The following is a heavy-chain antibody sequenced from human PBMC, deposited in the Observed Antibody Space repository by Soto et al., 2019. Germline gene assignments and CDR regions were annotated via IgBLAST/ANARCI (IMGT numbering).Heavy chain of an antibody. Sequence: ASVKVSCKASGGTFSSYTISWVRQAPGQGLEWMGRIIPILGIANYAQKFQGRVTITADKSTSTAYMELSSLRSEDTAVYYCASDSSGWTLYFQHWGQGTLVTVSS. CDR1: GGTFSSYT. J-gene: IGHJ1*01. D-gene: IGHD6-19*01. CDR2: IIPILGIA. CDR3: ASDSSGWTLYFQH. V-gene: IGHV1-69*02.